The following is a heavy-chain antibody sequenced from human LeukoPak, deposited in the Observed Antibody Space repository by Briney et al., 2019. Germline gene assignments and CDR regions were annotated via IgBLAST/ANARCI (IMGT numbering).Heavy chain of an antibody. Sequence: GGPLRLSCAASGFTVSSNYMSWVRQAPGKGLEWVSVIYSGGSTYYADSVKGRFTISRDNSKNTLYLQMNSLRAEDTAVYYCARANSGSYSGQFDYWGQGTLVTVSS. V-gene: IGHV3-66*01. J-gene: IGHJ4*02. CDR3: ARANSGSYSGQFDY. CDR2: IYSGGST. CDR1: GFTVSSNY. D-gene: IGHD1-26*01.